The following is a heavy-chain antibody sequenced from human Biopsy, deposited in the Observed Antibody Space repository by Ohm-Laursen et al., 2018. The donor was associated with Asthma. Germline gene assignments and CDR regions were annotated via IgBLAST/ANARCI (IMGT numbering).Heavy chain of an antibody. D-gene: IGHD2-8*01. V-gene: IGHV3-30*03. CDR1: GFTFSNYG. Sequence: SLRLSCAASGFTFSNYGMHWVRQVAGKGPDWVAVVTYDEISQYYAESVKGRFTISRDNSRNTLNLQMNSVRPDDTAVYFCARERAGVLGSYNGMDVWGPGTTVSVSS. J-gene: IGHJ6*02. CDR3: ARERAGVLGSYNGMDV. CDR2: VTYDEISQ.